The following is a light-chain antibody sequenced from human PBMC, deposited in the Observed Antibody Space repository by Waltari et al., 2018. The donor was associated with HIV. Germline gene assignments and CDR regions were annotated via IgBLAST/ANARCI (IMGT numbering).Light chain of an antibody. CDR3: LQRSNWPLT. Sequence: EIVLTQSPDTLSLSPGERATLSCRASQSVSSSLAWYQQKPGQAPRLLIYDASKRATGIPARFSGSGSGTDFTLIISSLEPEDFAVYYCLQRSNWPLTFGGGTKVEIK. CDR1: QSVSSS. CDR2: DAS. J-gene: IGKJ4*01. V-gene: IGKV3-11*01.